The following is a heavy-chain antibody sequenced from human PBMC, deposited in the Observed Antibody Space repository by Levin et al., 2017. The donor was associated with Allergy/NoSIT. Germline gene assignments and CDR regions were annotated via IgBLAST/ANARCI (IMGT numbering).Heavy chain of an antibody. Sequence: SGGSLRLSCAASGFTFSSYAMHWVRQAPGKGLEWVAVISYDGSNKYYADSVKGRFTISRDNSKNTLYLQMNSLRAEDTAVYYCARDVDYDILTGYSRDYWGQGTLVTVSS. V-gene: IGHV3-30-3*01. CDR3: ARDVDYDILTGYSRDY. CDR2: ISYDGSNK. J-gene: IGHJ4*02. CDR1: GFTFSSYA. D-gene: IGHD3-9*01.